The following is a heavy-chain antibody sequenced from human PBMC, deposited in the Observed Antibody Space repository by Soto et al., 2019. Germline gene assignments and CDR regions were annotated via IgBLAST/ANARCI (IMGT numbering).Heavy chain of an antibody. V-gene: IGHV3-23*01. J-gene: IGHJ3*02. CDR2: ISGSVGST. Sequence: PGGSLRLSCAAPGFTFSSYAMGWGRRALGKWLDWVSAISGSVGSTYYADSVKGRFTISRDNSKNTLYLQMNSLRAEDTVAYYCAKEAREPDAFDIWGQGTMVTVSS. CDR3: AKEAREPDAFDI. CDR1: GFTFSSYA.